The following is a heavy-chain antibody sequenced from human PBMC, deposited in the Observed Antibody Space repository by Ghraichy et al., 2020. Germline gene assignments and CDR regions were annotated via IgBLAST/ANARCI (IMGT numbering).Heavy chain of an antibody. CDR2: INHSGST. D-gene: IGHD6-13*01. V-gene: IGHV4-34*01. CDR1: GGSFSGYY. J-gene: IGHJ5*02. Sequence: SETLSLTCAVYGGSFSGYYWSWIRQPPGKGLEWIGEINHSGSTNYNPSLKSRVTISVDTSKNQFSLKLSSVTAADTAVYYCARGLFSLYSSSWYRGPTNWFDPWGQGTLVTVSS. CDR3: ARGLFSLYSSSWYRGPTNWFDP.